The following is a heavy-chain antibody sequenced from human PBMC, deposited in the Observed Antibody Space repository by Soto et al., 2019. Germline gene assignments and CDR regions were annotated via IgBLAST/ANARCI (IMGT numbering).Heavy chain of an antibody. CDR1: GGSFSGYY. V-gene: IGHV4-34*01. D-gene: IGHD1-1*01. CDR3: SFAGTIVHYMDV. CDR2: INHSGST. Sequence: SETLSLTCAVYGGSFSGYYWSWIRQPPGKGLEWIGEINHSGSTNYNPSLKSRVTISVDKSKNQFSLKLSSVTAADTAVYYCSFAGTIVHYMDVWGKGTTVTVYS. J-gene: IGHJ6*03.